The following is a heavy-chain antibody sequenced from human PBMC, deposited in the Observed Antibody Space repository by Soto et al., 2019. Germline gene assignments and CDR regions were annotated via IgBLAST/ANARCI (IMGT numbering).Heavy chain of an antibody. Sequence: EVQLLVSGGGSVQPGGSLRLSCAASGFSFSNYAMSWVRQAPGTGLEWVSAIDSGGGSTYYAASVKGRFSISRDNPMSTLYLQMNSLRAEDTAIYYCTKEHSNYPDNWFDPWGQGTLVTVSS. J-gene: IGHJ5*02. V-gene: IGHV3-23*01. CDR2: IDSGGGST. D-gene: IGHD4-4*01. CDR3: TKEHSNYPDNWFDP. CDR1: GFSFSNYA.